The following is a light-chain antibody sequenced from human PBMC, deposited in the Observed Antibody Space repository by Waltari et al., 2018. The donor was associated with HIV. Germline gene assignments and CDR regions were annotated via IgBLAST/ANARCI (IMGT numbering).Light chain of an antibody. J-gene: IGLJ2*01. Sequence: QSTLTQPASVSGSPGHSITISCTGSTSDFGPYTYISWYQQHPGGVPKVIIYEVFSRPSGISSRFSGSRSANTASLTISWLQPEDEADYYCASFTSNYTLIFGGGTKVTVL. CDR3: ASFTSNYTLI. CDR2: EVF. V-gene: IGLV2-14*01. CDR1: TSDFGPYTY.